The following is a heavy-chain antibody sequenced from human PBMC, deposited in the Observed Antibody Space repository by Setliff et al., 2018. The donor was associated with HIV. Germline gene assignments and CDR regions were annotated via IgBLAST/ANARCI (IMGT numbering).Heavy chain of an antibody. V-gene: IGHV1-46*01. J-gene: IGHJ4*02. D-gene: IGHD3-9*01. CDR3: ARAYDTLSGYYDY. CDR2: INSSGGST. Sequence: ASVKVSCKASGYTFTTYYIHWVRQAPGQGLEWMGIINSSGGSTNLAQNLQDRVTMTTDTSTSTAYMELRSLRSDDTAVYYCARAYDTLSGYYDYWGQGTLVTVSS. CDR1: GYTFTTYY.